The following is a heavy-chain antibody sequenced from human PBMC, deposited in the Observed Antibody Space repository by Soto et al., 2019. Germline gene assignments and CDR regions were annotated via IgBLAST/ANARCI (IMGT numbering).Heavy chain of an antibody. CDR3: ARDLNLGSFDY. J-gene: IGHJ4*02. V-gene: IGHV3-48*01. CDR1: GFTFSSYS. Sequence: GGSLRLSCAASGFTFSSYSMNWVRQAPGKGLEWVSYISSSSTIYYADSVKGRFTISRDNAKNSLYLQMNSLRAEDTAVYYCARDLNLGSFDYWGQGTLVTSPQ. CDR2: ISSSSTI.